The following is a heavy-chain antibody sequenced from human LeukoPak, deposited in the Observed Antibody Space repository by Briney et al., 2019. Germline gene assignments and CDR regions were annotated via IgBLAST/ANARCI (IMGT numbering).Heavy chain of an antibody. D-gene: IGHD5-24*01. CDR1: GYTFTSYY. V-gene: IGHV1-46*01. J-gene: IGHJ4*02. CDR2: INPSGGNT. CDR3: ARDEMDSLDY. Sequence: GASVKVSCKASGYTFTSYYLHWVRQAHGQGLEWMGIINPSGGNTNYAQKFQDRVTMTRDTSTSTVYMQLSSLRSEDTAVYYCARDEMDSLDYWGQGTLVTVSS.